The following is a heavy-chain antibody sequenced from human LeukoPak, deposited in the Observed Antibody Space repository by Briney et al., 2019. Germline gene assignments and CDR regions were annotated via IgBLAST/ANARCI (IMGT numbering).Heavy chain of an antibody. D-gene: IGHD3-3*02. V-gene: IGHV3-53*01. CDR1: GFTVSTNY. CDR3: ARVGDHFHWYLDL. Sequence: GGSLRLSCAASGFTVSTNYMNWVRQAPGKGLEWVSILYSGSSTYYADSVEGRFTISRDSSKNTLFLQMNDLRAEDTAVYYCARVGDHFHWYLDLWGRGTLATVSS. CDR2: LYSGSST. J-gene: IGHJ2*01.